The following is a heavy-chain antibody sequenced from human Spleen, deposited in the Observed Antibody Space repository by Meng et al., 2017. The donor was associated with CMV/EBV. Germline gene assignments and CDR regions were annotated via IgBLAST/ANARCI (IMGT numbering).Heavy chain of an antibody. Sequence: SCAASGFTVSSNYMSWVRQAPGKGLEWVSVIYSGGSTYYADSVKGRFTISRDNSKNTLYLQMNSLRAEDTAVYYCARYDFWSGYSFDYWGQGTLVTVSS. V-gene: IGHV3-53*01. J-gene: IGHJ4*02. CDR1: GFTVSSNY. D-gene: IGHD3-3*01. CDR2: IYSGGST. CDR3: ARYDFWSGYSFDY.